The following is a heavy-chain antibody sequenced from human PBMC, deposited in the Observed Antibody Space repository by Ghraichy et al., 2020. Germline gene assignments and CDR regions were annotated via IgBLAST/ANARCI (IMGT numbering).Heavy chain of an antibody. D-gene: IGHD2-21*02. Sequence: SETLSLTCAVSGGSFSDYYWGWIRQSPGKGLEWLGEINHSGNTRFNPSLKSRLTISIDTSKNQFSLTLGSVTAADTAVYYCARDPRSGDCCNWFDPWGQGTLVTVSS. V-gene: IGHV4-34*01. CDR3: ARDPRSGDCCNWFDP. CDR1: GGSFSDYY. J-gene: IGHJ5*02. CDR2: INHSGNT.